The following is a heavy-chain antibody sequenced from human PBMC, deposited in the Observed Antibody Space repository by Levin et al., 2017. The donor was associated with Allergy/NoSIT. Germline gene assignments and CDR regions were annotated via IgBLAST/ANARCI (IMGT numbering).Heavy chain of an antibody. CDR2: IIPIFGTA. CDR3: ARVGTAKATYYFDY. D-gene: IGHD5-18*01. Sequence: GASVKVSCKASGGTFSSYAISWVRQAPGQGLEWMGGIIPIFGTANYAQKFQGRVTITADKSTSTAYMELSSLRSEDTAVHYCARVGTAKATYYFDYWGQGTLVTVSS. J-gene: IGHJ4*02. CDR1: GGTFSSYA. V-gene: IGHV1-69*06.